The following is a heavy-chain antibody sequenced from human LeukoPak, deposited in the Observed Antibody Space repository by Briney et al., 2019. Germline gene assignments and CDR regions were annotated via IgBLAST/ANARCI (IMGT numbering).Heavy chain of an antibody. V-gene: IGHV4-59*01. D-gene: IGHD2-21*01. CDR2: IYYSGST. CDR3: ARVGGGDCFDY. CDR1: GGSISSYY. J-gene: IGHJ4*02. Sequence: SETLSLTCTVSGGSISSYYWSWIRQPPGKGLEWIGYIYYSGSTNYNPSLKSRVTISVDTSKNQFSLKLSSVTAADTAVYYCARVGGGDCFDYWGQGTLVTVSS.